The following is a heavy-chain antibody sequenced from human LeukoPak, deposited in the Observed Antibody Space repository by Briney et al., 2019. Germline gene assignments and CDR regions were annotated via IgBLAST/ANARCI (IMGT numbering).Heavy chain of an antibody. Sequence: GESLKISCKASGYSFTNYWIGWVRQMPGKGLEWMGIIHPGDSDTRYGPSFQGQVTISADKSITTAYLQWSSLKASDTAMYYCARSFDCTTTSCYPFDYWGQGTLVTVSS. V-gene: IGHV5-51*01. J-gene: IGHJ4*02. CDR3: ARSFDCTTTSCYPFDY. CDR1: GYSFTNYW. D-gene: IGHD2-2*01. CDR2: IHPGDSDT.